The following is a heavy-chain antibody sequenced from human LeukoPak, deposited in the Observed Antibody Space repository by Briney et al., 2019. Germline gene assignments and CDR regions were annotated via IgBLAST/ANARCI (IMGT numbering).Heavy chain of an antibody. Sequence: GGSLRLSCAASGFTFSSRAMNWVRQTPGKGLEWVSSIGGIGASTYYADSVKGRFTISRDNSKNTLYLQMNSLRAEDTALYYCAKAAYGDYVNWFDPWGQGILVIVSS. CDR2: IGGIGAST. CDR3: AKAAYGDYVNWFDP. V-gene: IGHV3-23*01. D-gene: IGHD4-17*01. J-gene: IGHJ5*02. CDR1: GFTFSSRA.